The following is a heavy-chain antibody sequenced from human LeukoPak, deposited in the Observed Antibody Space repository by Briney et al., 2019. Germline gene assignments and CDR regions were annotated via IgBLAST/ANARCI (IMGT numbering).Heavy chain of an antibody. CDR3: ARGYDYVWGSYRSPYAY. D-gene: IGHD3-16*02. CDR2: INHSGST. Sequence: SETLSLTCAVYGGSFSGYYWSWIRQPPGKGLEWIGEINHSGSTNYNPSLKSRVTISVDTSKNQFSLKLSSVTAADTAVYYCARGYDYVWGSYRSPYAYWGQGTLATVSS. CDR1: GGSFSGYY. J-gene: IGHJ4*02. V-gene: IGHV4-34*01.